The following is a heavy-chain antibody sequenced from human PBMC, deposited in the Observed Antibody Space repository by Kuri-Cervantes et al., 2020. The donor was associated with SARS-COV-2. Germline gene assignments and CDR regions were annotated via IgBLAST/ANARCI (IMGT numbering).Heavy chain of an antibody. CDR1: GYTFTSYY. Sequence: ASVKVSCKASGYTFTSYYMHWVRQAPGQGLEWMGIINPSGGSTSYAQKFQGRVTMTRDTSTSTVYMELSSLRSEDSAVYFCARDMTADYFYFQYMDVWGKGTTVTVSS. CDR2: INPSGGST. V-gene: IGHV1-46*01. J-gene: IGHJ6*03. D-gene: IGHD2-21*02. CDR3: ARDMTADYFYFQYMDV.